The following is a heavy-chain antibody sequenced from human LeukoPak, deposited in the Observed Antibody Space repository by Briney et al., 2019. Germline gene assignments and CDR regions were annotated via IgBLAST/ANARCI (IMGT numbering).Heavy chain of an antibody. D-gene: IGHD2-15*01. CDR2: ITSSSTV. V-gene: IGHV3-48*04. J-gene: IGHJ4*02. Sequence: PGGSLRLSCAASGFTLSNYSMNWVRQAPGKGLEWVSYITSSSTVYYAGSVKGRFTISRDNAKDSLFLQMNSLRAEDTAVYYCARDYCSGPKCYFIDYWGQGALVTVSS. CDR1: GFTLSNYS. CDR3: ARDYCSGPKCYFIDY.